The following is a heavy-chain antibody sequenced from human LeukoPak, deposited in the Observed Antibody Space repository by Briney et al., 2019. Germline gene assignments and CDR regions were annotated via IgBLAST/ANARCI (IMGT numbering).Heavy chain of an antibody. CDR3: AKGRRFSYGCLDY. D-gene: IGHD5-18*01. J-gene: IGHJ4*02. CDR1: GFTFDDYA. V-gene: IGHV3-9*01. CDR2: ISWNSGSI. Sequence: GGSLRLSCAASGFTFDDYAMHWVRQAPGKGLEWVSGISWNSGSIGYADSVKGRFTISRDNAKNSLYLQMNSLRAQDKALYYCAKGRRFSYGCLDYWGQGTLVTVSS.